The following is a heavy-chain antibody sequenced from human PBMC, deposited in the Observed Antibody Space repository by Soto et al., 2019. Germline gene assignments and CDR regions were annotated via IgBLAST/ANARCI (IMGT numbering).Heavy chain of an antibody. CDR3: AKDTANMDV. V-gene: IGHV3-23*01. CDR1: GFTFNNYG. CDR2: ISNSGGST. Sequence: GGSLRLSCAASGFTFNNYGMSWVRQAPGKGLEWVSSISNSGGSTYYSDSVKGRFTISRDNSKNTLYVQMNSLRVEDTAVYYCAKDTANMDVWGKGTTVTVSS. J-gene: IGHJ6*03.